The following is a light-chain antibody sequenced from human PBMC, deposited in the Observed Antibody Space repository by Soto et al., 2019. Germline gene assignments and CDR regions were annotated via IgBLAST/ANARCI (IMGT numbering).Light chain of an antibody. CDR2: SNN. Sequence: QSVLTQPPSASGTPGQRVTISCSGSSSNIGRNTVNWYQQLPGTAPKLLIYSNNQRPSGVPDRFSGSKSGTSASLAISGLQYEDEADYYCAAWDDSLNGYVFGTGTKVTVL. J-gene: IGLJ1*01. CDR3: AAWDDSLNGYV. CDR1: SSNIGRNT. V-gene: IGLV1-44*01.